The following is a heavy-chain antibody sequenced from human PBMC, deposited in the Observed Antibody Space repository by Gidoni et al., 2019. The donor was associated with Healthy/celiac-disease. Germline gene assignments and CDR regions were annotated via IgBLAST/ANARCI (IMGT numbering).Heavy chain of an antibody. Sequence: EVQLVESGGGLVQPGGSLKLSCAASGFTFSGSAMHWVRQASGKGLEWVGRIRSKANSYATAYAASVKGRFTISRDDSKNTAYLQMNSLKTEDTAVYYCTSSLTGTTTVVSYWGQGTLVTVSS. CDR1: GFTFSGSA. CDR2: IRSKANSYAT. V-gene: IGHV3-73*01. CDR3: TSSLTGTTTVVSY. D-gene: IGHD1-7*01. J-gene: IGHJ4*02.